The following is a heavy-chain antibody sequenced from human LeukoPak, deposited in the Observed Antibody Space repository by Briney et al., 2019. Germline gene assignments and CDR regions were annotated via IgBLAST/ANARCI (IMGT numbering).Heavy chain of an antibody. Sequence: PGRSLRLSCAASGFTFSSYAMHWVRQAPGKGLEWVAVISYDGSNKYYADSVKGRFTISRDNSKNTLYLQMNSLSAEDTAVYYCARASGSYLYYFDYWGQGTLVTVSS. J-gene: IGHJ4*02. V-gene: IGHV3-30*04. D-gene: IGHD1-26*01. CDR3: ARASGSYLYYFDY. CDR2: ISYDGSNK. CDR1: GFTFSSYA.